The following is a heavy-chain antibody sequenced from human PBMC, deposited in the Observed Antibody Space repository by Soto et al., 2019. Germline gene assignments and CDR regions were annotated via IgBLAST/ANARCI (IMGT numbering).Heavy chain of an antibody. CDR1: GGTFSSYA. Sequence: QVQLVQSGAEVKKPGSSVKVSCKASGGTFSSYAISWVRQDPGQGLEWMGGIIPIFGTANYAQKFQGRVTITADESTSTAYMELSSLRSEDTAVYYCAGRYCSSTSCKADAFDIWGQGTMVTVSS. V-gene: IGHV1-69*01. J-gene: IGHJ3*02. CDR3: AGRYCSSTSCKADAFDI. D-gene: IGHD2-2*01. CDR2: IIPIFGTA.